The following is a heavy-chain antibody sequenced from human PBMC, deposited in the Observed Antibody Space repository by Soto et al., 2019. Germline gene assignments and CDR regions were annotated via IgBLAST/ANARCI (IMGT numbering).Heavy chain of an antibody. Sequence: DVQLLQSGGQLVRPGGSLRLSCVASGFTFSDYVMTWVRQAPEKGLEWVSTISVGGGSAYYADSVKGRFAISRDNSKNTLSLQLNSLRAEDTAVYYCVKDRAQQLILVLWLDPWGQGTLVTVSS. J-gene: IGHJ5*02. CDR2: ISVGGGSA. D-gene: IGHD1-1*01. V-gene: IGHV3-23*01. CDR3: VKDRAQQLILVLWLDP. CDR1: GFTFSDYV.